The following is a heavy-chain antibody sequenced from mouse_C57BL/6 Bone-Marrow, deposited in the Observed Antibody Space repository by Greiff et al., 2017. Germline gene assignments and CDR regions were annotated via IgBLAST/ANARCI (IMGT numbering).Heavy chain of an antibody. J-gene: IGHJ3*01. V-gene: IGHV3-6*01. CDR2: ISYDGSN. CDR1: GYSITSGYY. Sequence: ESGPGLVKPSQSLSLTCSVTGYSITSGYYWNWIRQFPGNKLEWMGYISYDGSNNYNPSLKNRISITRDTSKNQFFLKLNSVTTEDTATYYCARGCPFAYWCQGTLVTVSA. CDR3: ARGCPFAY.